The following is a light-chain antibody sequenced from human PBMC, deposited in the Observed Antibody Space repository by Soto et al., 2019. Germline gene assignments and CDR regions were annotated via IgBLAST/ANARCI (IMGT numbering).Light chain of an antibody. CDR3: QHYGGSFI. V-gene: IGKV3-20*01. Sequence: EIVLTQSKGTLSLPPGEGATVSCRVSQSINSKSLVWYQRKFGQAPRLLIYNTSSRATGIPDRFSGSGSGTDFTLSISRLEPEDFAVYYCQHYGGSFIFGPGTKVDIK. J-gene: IGKJ3*01. CDR2: NTS. CDR1: QSINSKS.